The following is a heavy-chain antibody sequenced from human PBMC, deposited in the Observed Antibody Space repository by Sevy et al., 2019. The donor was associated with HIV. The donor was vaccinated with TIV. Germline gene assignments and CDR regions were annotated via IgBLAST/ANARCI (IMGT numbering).Heavy chain of an antibody. V-gene: IGHV3-7*01. J-gene: IGHJ4*02. Sequence: GGSLRLSCSASGFTFSSYWMSWVRQAPGKGLEWMANIKQDGSEEYYVDSVKGRFTISRDNAKNSLHLQMNSLRGEDTAVYYCARGRGCYNYKGSDFDYWGQGTLVTVSS. CDR2: IKQDGSEE. CDR3: ARGRGCYNYKGSDFDY. D-gene: IGHD5-12*01. CDR1: GFTFSSYW.